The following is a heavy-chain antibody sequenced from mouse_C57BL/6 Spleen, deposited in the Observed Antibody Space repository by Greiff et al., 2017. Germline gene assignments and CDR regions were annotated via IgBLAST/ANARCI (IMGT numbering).Heavy chain of an antibody. Sequence: EVMLVESGGGLVKPGGSLKLSCAASGFTFSSYTMSWVRQTPEKRLEWVATISGGGGNTYYPASVKGRFTISRDNAKNTLYLQMSSLRSEDTALYYCARYITTVVFDYWGQGTTLTVSS. CDR2: ISGGGGNT. J-gene: IGHJ2*01. D-gene: IGHD1-1*01. CDR3: ARYITTVVFDY. CDR1: GFTFSSYT. V-gene: IGHV5-9*01.